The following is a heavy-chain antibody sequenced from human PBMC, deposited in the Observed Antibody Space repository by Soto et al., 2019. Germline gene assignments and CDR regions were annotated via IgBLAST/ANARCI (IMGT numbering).Heavy chain of an antibody. CDR2: INPSGGST. CDR1: GYTFTSYY. D-gene: IGHD6-13*01. CDR3: ARMSAGIAAAAKGFYYYGMDV. Sequence: ASVKVSCKASGYTFTSYYMHWVRQAPGRGLEWMGIINPSGGSTSYAQKFQGRVTMTRDTSTSTVYMELSSLRSEDTAVYYCARMSAGIAAAAKGFYYYGMDVWGQGTTVTVSS. J-gene: IGHJ6*02. V-gene: IGHV1-46*01.